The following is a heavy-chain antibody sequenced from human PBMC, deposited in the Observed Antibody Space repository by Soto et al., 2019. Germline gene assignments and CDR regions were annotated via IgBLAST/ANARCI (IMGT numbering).Heavy chain of an antibody. Sequence: SETLSLTCAVSGGSVSSGVFSWNWLSQPPGQGLEWVRYISHGGSPHYTPSLRSRVSISVDRSTNVISLNLTSMTDADTAEYFCARGHSYYAIDFWGPGTMVTVSS. J-gene: IGHJ6*02. CDR1: GGSVSSGVFS. V-gene: IGHV4-30-2*01. CDR2: ISHGGSP. CDR3: ARGHSYYAIDF.